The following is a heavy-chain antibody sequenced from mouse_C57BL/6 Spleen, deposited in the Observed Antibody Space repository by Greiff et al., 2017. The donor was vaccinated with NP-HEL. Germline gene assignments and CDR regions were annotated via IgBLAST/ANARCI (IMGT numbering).Heavy chain of an antibody. CDR1: GYTFTSYW. CDR3: ATGSPFVAY. J-gene: IGHJ3*01. V-gene: IGHV1-64*01. D-gene: IGHD4-1*01. CDR2: IHPNSGST. Sequence: QVQLQQPGAELVKPGASVKLSCKASGYTFTSYWMHWVKQRPGQGLEWIGMIHPNSGSTNYNEKFKSKATLTVDKSPSTAYMQLSSLTSEDSAVYYCATGSPFVAYWGQGTLVTVSA.